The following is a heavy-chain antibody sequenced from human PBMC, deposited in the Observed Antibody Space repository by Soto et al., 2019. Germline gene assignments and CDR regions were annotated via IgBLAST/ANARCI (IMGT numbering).Heavy chain of an antibody. CDR2: IIPIFGTA. J-gene: IGHJ6*02. V-gene: IGHV1-69*01. CDR1: GGSFSTYA. Sequence: QVQLVQSGAEVKKPGSSVKVSCKASGGSFSTYAISWVRQAPGQGLEWMGGIIPIFGTADYAQKFQGRVTITGDESTSTADMTLSSLRVQDTAVYYGATWIEFDMVRVPAAYYTTDVWGQGTMVTVSS. D-gene: IGHD2-2*01. CDR3: ATWIEFDMVRVPAAYYTTDV.